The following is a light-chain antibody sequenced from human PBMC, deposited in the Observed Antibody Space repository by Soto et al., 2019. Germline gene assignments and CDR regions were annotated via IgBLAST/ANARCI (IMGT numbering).Light chain of an antibody. Sequence: DIQMTQSPSSLSASVVYRVTITCRASQIISSWLAWYQQKPGKAPKLLIYDASSLESGVPSRFSGSGSGTDFTLTISRLEPADFAVYYCQQYGSLPITFGQGTRLEIK. V-gene: IGKV1-5*01. J-gene: IGKJ5*01. CDR3: QQYGSLPIT. CDR1: QIISSW. CDR2: DAS.